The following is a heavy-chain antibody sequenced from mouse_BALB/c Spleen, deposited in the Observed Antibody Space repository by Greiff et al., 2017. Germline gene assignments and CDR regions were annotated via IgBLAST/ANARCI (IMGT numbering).Heavy chain of an antibody. CDR1: GYSITSDYA. CDR3: AKGAIYYAMDY. J-gene: IGHJ4*01. Sequence: EVHLVESGPGLVKPSQSLSLTCTVTGYSITSDYAWNWIRQFPGNKLEWMGYISYSGSTSYNPSLKSRISITRDTSKNQFFLQLNSVTTEDTATYYCAKGAIYYAMDYWGQGTSVTVSS. D-gene: IGHD3-1*01. V-gene: IGHV3-2*02. CDR2: ISYSGST.